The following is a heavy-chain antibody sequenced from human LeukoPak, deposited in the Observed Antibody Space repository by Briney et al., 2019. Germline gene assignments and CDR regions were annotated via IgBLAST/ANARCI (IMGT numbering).Heavy chain of an antibody. Sequence: PSETLSLTCTVSGGSISSYYWSWIRQPAGKGLEWIGRIYTSGSTNYNPSLKSRVTMSVDTSKNQFSLKLSSVTAADTAVYYCAGDLTDTAMGTSYYYYYMDVWGKGTTVTVSS. J-gene: IGHJ6*03. V-gene: IGHV4-4*07. CDR2: IYTSGST. CDR1: GGSISSYY. CDR3: AGDLTDTAMGTSYYYYYMDV. D-gene: IGHD5-18*01.